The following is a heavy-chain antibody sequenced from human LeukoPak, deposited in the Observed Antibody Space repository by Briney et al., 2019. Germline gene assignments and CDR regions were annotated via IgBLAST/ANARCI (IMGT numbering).Heavy chain of an antibody. J-gene: IGHJ4*02. Sequence: GGSLRLSCAASGFTFSNAWMSWVRQAPGKGLEWVGRIKSKTDGGTTDYAAPVKGRFTISRDDSKNTLYLQMNSLKTEDTAVYYCITDRGVIMVRGAIVRALCSYWGQGTPVTVSS. D-gene: IGHD3-10*01. CDR1: GFTFSNAW. CDR3: ITDRGVIMVRGAIVRALCSY. CDR2: IKSKTDGGTT. V-gene: IGHV3-15*01.